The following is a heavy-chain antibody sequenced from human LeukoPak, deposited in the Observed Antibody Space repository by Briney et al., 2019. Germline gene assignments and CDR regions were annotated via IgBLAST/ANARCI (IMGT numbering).Heavy chain of an antibody. CDR2: ISSSSSTI. CDR1: GFTFSTYP. D-gene: IGHD3-10*01. J-gene: IGHJ3*02. CDR3: ARWTLGEIGDAFDI. Sequence: PGGSLRLSCAASGFTFSTYPMHWVRQAPGKGLEWVSYISSSSSTIYYADSVKGRFTISRDNAKNSLYLQMNSLRAEDTAVYYCARWTLGEIGDAFDIWGQGTMVTVSS. V-gene: IGHV3-48*01.